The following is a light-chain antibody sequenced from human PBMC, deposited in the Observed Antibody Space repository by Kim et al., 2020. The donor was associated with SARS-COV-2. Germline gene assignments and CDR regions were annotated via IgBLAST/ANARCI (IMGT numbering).Light chain of an antibody. CDR3: LLSYSGARV. Sequence: QAVVTQEPSLTVSPGGTVTLTCDSSTGAVTSGHYPYWFQQKPGQAPRTLIFDTNNKHSWIPARFSGSLLGGKAALTLSGAQSEDEAEYYCLLSYSGARVFGGGTQLTVL. CDR2: DTN. J-gene: IGLJ2*01. CDR1: TGAVTSGHY. V-gene: IGLV7-46*01.